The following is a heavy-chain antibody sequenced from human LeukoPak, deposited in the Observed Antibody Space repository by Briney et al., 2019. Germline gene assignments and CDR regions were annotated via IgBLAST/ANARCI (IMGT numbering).Heavy chain of an antibody. V-gene: IGHV3-23*01. CDR2: IVGSGGST. CDR1: GFTFSNYA. Sequence: GGSLRLSCAASGFTFSNYAMSWVRQAPGKGLEWVSSIVGSGGSTKYADSVKGQFTISRDNSKNTPYFQMNSLRADDTVVYYCAKGHCSGTTCYGWFDPWGQGTLVTVSS. D-gene: IGHD2-2*01. J-gene: IGHJ5*01. CDR3: AKGHCSGTTCYGWFDP.